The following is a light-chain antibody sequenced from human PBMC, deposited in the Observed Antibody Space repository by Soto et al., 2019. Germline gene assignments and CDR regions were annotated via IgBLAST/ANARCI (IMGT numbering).Light chain of an antibody. CDR3: LQYNGYYRT. CDR2: DAS. Sequence: DIQMTQSPSTLSASVGDTVTITCRASQTISGWLAWYQQRPGKAPNLLIFDASTLESGVPSRFCGSGSGTTFTLTISSLQSDDFATYYCLQYNGYYRTFGQGTKVDIK. V-gene: IGKV1-5*01. CDR1: QTISGW. J-gene: IGKJ1*01.